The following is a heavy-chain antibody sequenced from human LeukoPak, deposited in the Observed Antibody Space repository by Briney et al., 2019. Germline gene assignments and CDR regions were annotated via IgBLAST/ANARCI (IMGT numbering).Heavy chain of an antibody. V-gene: IGHV1-2*02. Sequence: ASVKASRKASGYTFSGHYMHWVRQAPGQGLEWMGWINPDSGGTNYAQKFQGRVTMTRDTSISTAYMELTRLTSDDTAVYYCARDGNFDYWGQGTLVAVSS. CDR1: GYTFSGHY. CDR2: INPDSGGT. CDR3: ARDGNFDY. J-gene: IGHJ4*02.